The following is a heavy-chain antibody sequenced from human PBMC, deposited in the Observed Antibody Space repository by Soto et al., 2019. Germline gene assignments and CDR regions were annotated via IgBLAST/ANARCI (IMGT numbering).Heavy chain of an antibody. D-gene: IGHD6-19*01. J-gene: IGHJ4*02. CDR2: ISFYNGNT. CDR1: GDTVTNYG. Sequence: QVQLVQSGGEVKKPGASVKVSCKASGDTVTNYGISWVRQAPGQGLEWMGWISFYNGNTNYAQKLQSRLTLTTDTSTSTAYMELMSLRSDDTAVYYCASATSIAVAGKEKWCQGTLVTGSS. V-gene: IGHV1-18*01. CDR3: ASATSIAVAGKEK.